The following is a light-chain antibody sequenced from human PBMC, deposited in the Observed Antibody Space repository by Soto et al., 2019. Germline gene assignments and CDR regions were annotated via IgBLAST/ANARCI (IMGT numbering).Light chain of an antibody. J-gene: IGKJ3*01. Sequence: EIVLTQSPGTLSLSPGERATLSCRASQSVASSNLAWYRQKPGQTPRLLIYDASSRATGIPDRISGSGSGKDFTITISRLEPEDFAVYYCQQYGSAPFTFGPGTKVDIK. CDR1: QSVASSN. V-gene: IGKV3-20*01. CDR2: DAS. CDR3: QQYGSAPFT.